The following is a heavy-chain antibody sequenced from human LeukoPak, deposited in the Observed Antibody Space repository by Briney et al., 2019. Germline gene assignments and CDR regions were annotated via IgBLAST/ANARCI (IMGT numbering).Heavy chain of an antibody. D-gene: IGHD3-10*01. CDR1: GGSISSGDYS. J-gene: IGHJ4*02. CDR3: ARDLLWFGEAYFDY. V-gene: IGHV4-30-2*01. CDR2: IYHSGST. Sequence: NPSQTLSLTCAVSGGSISSGDYSWSWIRQPPGKGLEWIGYIYHSGSTYYNPSLKSRVTISIDRSKNQFSLKLSSVTAADTAVYYCARDLLWFGEAYFDYWGQGTLVTVSS.